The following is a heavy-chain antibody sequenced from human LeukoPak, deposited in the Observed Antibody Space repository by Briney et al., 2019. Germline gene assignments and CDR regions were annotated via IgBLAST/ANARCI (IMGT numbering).Heavy chain of an antibody. CDR1: GFTVSNYW. D-gene: IGHD1-26*01. Sequence: GGSLRLSCAASGFTVSNYWMSWVRQAPGKGLEWVANIKQDGSDIYYVDSVKGRFTISRDNAKNSLYLQMNSLRAEDTAVYYCTSSGTYVFDCWGQGTLVTVSS. CDR3: TSSGTYVFDC. J-gene: IGHJ4*02. V-gene: IGHV3-7*01. CDR2: IKQDGSDI.